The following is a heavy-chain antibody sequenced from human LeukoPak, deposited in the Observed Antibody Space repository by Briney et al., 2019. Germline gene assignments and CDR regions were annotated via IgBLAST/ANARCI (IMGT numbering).Heavy chain of an antibody. V-gene: IGHV3-15*01. CDR1: GFTFSSAW. J-gene: IGHJ6*02. D-gene: IGHD5-12*01. CDR3: TTKPLLRDGVDV. CDR2: IKSKSDGETT. Sequence: GGSLRLSCAASGFTFSSAWMTGVGQAPGQGGEWDGRIKSKSDGETTDYAAPVKGRFSISRDDSKNTLYLQMTSLKTEDTAVYYCTTKPLLRDGVDVWGQGTTVTVSS.